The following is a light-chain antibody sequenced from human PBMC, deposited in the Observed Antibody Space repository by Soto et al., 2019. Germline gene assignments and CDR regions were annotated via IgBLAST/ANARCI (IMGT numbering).Light chain of an antibody. V-gene: IGLV1-47*01. CDR1: SSNIGSNY. CDR3: QSYDNSLSRVV. CDR2: RNN. J-gene: IGLJ3*02. Sequence: VLTQPPSASGTPGQRVTISCSGSSSNIGSNYVYWYQQLPGTAPKLLIYRNNQRPSGVPDRFSGSKSGTSASLAITGVQTEDEADYYCQSYDNSLSRVVFGGGTKLTVL.